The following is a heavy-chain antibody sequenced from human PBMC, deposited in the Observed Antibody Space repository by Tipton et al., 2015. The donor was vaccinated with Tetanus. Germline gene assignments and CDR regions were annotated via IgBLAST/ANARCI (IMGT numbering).Heavy chain of an antibody. D-gene: IGHD3-9*01. CDR1: GFTFRSYW. CDR2: IKSDGSKT. CDR3: VRDRCGDNYDIPSNWFDP. V-gene: IGHV3-74*01. Sequence: GSLRLSCAASGFTFRSYWMHWVRQPPGKGLVWVSRIKSDGSKTTYADSVKGRFTISRDNAKNTLYLEMNSPRAEDTAVYYCVRDRCGDNYDIPSNWFDPWGQGTLVTVSS. J-gene: IGHJ5*02.